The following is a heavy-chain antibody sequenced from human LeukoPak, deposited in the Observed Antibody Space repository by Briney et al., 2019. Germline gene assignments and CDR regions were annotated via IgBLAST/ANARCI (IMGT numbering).Heavy chain of an antibody. Sequence: PGGSLRLSCAASGFTFNRYWMSWVRQAPGKGLEWAANIKEDGREKYYIDSVKGRFTISRDNAKNSLYLQMNSLRADDTAVYFCARLPLTERRHFEYWGQGTLVTVSS. J-gene: IGHJ4*02. CDR2: IKEDGREK. D-gene: IGHD5-24*01. V-gene: IGHV3-7*05. CDR3: ARLPLTERRHFEY. CDR1: GFTFNRYW.